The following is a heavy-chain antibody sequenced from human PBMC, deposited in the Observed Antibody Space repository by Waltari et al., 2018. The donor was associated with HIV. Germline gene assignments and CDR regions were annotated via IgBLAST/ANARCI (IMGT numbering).Heavy chain of an antibody. CDR1: GGTFSTNA. J-gene: IGHJ1*01. Sequence: QVQLVQSGAEVKQSGSSVKVSCTASGGTFSTNAFSWVRQAPGQAPEWMGGITPLYGIANYAQVFQGRVTITADESTTTLFMELSSLRSDDTAVYYCARDAIPKGVFFQQWGQGTLLVVSS. CDR3: ARDAIPKGVFFQQ. CDR2: ITPLYGIA. D-gene: IGHD2-2*02. V-gene: IGHV1-69*01.